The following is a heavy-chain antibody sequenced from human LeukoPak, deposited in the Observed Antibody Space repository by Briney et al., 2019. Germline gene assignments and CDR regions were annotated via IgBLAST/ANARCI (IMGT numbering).Heavy chain of an antibody. V-gene: IGHV3-7*01. D-gene: IGHD6-13*01. CDR2: IRQDGSEK. CDR3: AKVGIKLYSSSWYEGHYYFDY. CDR1: GFTFSSYW. J-gene: IGHJ4*02. Sequence: PGGSLRLSCAASGFTFSSYWMSWVRQAPGKGLEWVANIRQDGSEKYYVDSVKGRFTISRDNAKNSLYLQMNSLRAEDTAVYYCAKVGIKLYSSSWYEGHYYFDYWGQGTLVTVSS.